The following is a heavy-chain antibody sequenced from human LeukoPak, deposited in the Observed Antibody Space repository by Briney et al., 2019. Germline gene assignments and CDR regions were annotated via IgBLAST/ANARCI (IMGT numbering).Heavy chain of an antibody. CDR2: INPNSGGT. CDR1: GYTFTGYY. Sequence: GASVKVSCKASGYTFTGYYMHWVRQAPGQGLEWMGWINPNSGGTNYAQKFQGRVTMTRDTSISTAYMELSRLRSDDTAVYYCARDPPVYYYDSSGDIYFDYWGQGTLVTVSS. D-gene: IGHD3-22*01. CDR3: ARDPPVYYYDSSGDIYFDY. V-gene: IGHV1-2*02. J-gene: IGHJ4*02.